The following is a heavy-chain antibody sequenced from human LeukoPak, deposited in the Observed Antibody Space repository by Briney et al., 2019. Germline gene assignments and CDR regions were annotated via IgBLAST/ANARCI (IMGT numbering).Heavy chain of an antibody. CDR1: GFTFSSYA. J-gene: IGHJ4*02. V-gene: IGHV3-23*01. Sequence: GGSLRLSCAASGFTFSSYAMSWVRQAPGKGLEWVSAISGSAGSTYYADSVKGRFTISRDNSKNTLYLQMNSLRAEDTAAYYCAPWGAIAVAGTNDYWGQGTLVTVSS. CDR3: APWGAIAVAGTNDY. D-gene: IGHD6-19*01. CDR2: ISGSAGST.